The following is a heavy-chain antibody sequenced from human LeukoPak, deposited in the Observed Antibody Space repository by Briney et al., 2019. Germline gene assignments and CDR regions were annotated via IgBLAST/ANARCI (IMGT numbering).Heavy chain of an antibody. CDR1: GFTFSSYS. CDR2: ISSSSSTL. CDR3: ARHLGVYYYYGMDV. D-gene: IGHD3-10*01. V-gene: IGHV3-48*02. J-gene: IGHJ6*02. Sequence: PGGSLRLSCAASGFTFSSYSMSWVRQAPGKGLEWVAYISSSSSTLHYADPVKGRFTISRDNANNSLYLQMNSLRDEDTAVYYCARHLGVYYYYGMDVWGQGTTVTVSS.